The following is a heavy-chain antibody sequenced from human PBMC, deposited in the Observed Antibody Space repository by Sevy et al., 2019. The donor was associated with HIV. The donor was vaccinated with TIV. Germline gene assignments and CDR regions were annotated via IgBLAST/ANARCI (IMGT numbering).Heavy chain of an antibody. CDR3: AKDREAVGAKIDF. CDR1: GFTFSDFG. Sequence: GGSLRLSCAASGFTFSDFGMHWVRQAPGKGLEWVAVISFHETIKFYAESVKGRFTISRDNSKNTLYLEMNSLRAGDTALYYCAKDREAVGAKIDFWGQGTLVTVSS. J-gene: IGHJ4*02. D-gene: IGHD1-26*01. V-gene: IGHV3-30*18. CDR2: ISFHETIK.